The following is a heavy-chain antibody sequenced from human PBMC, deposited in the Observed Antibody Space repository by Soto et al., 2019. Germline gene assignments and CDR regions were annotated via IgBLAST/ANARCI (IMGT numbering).Heavy chain of an antibody. V-gene: IGHV3-74*01. Sequence: PGGSLRLSCAASGFTFSSYWMHWVRQAPGKGLVWVSRINSDGSSTSYADSVKGRFTISRGNAKNTLYLQMNSLRAEDTAVYYCARDYCSGATCYEFDYRGQGTQVTVSS. CDR3: ARDYCSGATCYEFDY. CDR2: INSDGSST. CDR1: GFTFSSYW. D-gene: IGHD2-15*01. J-gene: IGHJ4*02.